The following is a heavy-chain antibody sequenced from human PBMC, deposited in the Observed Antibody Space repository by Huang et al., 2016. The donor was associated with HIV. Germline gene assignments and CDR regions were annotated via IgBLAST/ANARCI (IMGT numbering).Heavy chain of an antibody. J-gene: IGHJ4*02. CDR3: ARRSTPMAFDY. Sequence: VQLVQSGAEVRKPGESLQMSCQVSGYIFTRYWIGLVRQLPGKGLEWMGIIYPSDSDTKYSPSFEGQVTISVDRSNSTAYLQWSSLRASDTAVYYCARRSTPMAFDYWGQGTLVTVAS. D-gene: IGHD5-18*01. CDR2: IYPSDSDT. CDR1: GYIFTRYW. V-gene: IGHV5-51*03.